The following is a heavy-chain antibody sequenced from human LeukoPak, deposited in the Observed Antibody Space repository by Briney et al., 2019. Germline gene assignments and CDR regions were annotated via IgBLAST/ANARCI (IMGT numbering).Heavy chain of an antibody. CDR3: ARDRDGGTDY. J-gene: IGHJ4*02. V-gene: IGHV3-11*05. Sequence: TGGSLRLSCAASGFTFSDHYMSWIRQAPGKGLEWVSYISSSSSYTNYADSVKGRFTISRDNAKNSLYLQMNSLRAEDTAVYYCARDRDGGTDYWGQGTLVTVSS. CDR2: ISSSSSYT. D-gene: IGHD4-23*01. CDR1: GFTFSDHY.